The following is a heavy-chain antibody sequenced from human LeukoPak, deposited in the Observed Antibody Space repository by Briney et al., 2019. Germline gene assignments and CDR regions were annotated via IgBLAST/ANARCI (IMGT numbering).Heavy chain of an antibody. CDR3: AKASPPRGFDY. D-gene: IGHD3-10*01. V-gene: IGHV3-21*01. CDR2: ISSSSSYI. J-gene: IGHJ4*02. CDR1: GFTFSSYS. Sequence: GGSLRLSCAASGFTFSSYSMNWVRQAPGKGLEWVSSISSSSSYIYYADSMKGRFTISRDNAKNSLYLQMNSLRAEDTAVYYCAKASPPRGFDYWGQGTLVTVSS.